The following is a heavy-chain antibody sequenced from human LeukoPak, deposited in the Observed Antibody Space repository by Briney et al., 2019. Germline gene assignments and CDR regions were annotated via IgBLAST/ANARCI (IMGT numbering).Heavy chain of an antibody. J-gene: IGHJ6*02. D-gene: IGHD4-23*01. V-gene: IGHV3-23*01. CDR3: AGHTVVTSYYYGMDV. Sequence: PGGSLRLSCAASGFTFTDYWMSWVRQAPGKGLEWVSAISGSGGSTYYADSVKGRFTISRDNSKNTLYLQMNSLRAEDTAVYYCAGHTVVTSYYYGMDVWGQGTTVTVSS. CDR1: GFTFTDYW. CDR2: ISGSGGST.